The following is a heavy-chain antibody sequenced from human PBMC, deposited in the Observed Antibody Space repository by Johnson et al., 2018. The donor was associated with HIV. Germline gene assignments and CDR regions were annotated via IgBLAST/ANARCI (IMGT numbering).Heavy chain of an antibody. CDR1: GFTVSSNY. Sequence: VQLVESGGGLVKPGGSLRLSCAASGFTVSSNYMSWVRQAPGKGLEWVSLIYSGGSTYYADSVKGRFTISRDNSKNTLYLQMNSLRAEDTAVYYCARDGGSYVTDIWGQGTMVTVSS. D-gene: IGHD3-16*01. CDR2: IYSGGST. V-gene: IGHV3-66*02. CDR3: ARDGGSYVTDI. J-gene: IGHJ3*02.